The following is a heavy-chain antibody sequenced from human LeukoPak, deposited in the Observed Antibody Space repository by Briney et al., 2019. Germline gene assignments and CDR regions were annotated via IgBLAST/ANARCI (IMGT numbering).Heavy chain of an antibody. CDR2: ISAYNGNT. CDR3: ARDRPYCRSASCPYYFDY. CDR1: GYTFTTYY. V-gene: IGHV1-18*01. D-gene: IGHD2-2*01. J-gene: IGHJ4*02. Sequence: ASVKVSCKASGYTFTTYYISWVRQAPGQGLEWMGWISAYNGNTNYAQNLQGRVTMTTDTSTSTAYMELRSLTSDDTAVYYCARDRPYCRSASCPYYFDYWGQGTLVTVSS.